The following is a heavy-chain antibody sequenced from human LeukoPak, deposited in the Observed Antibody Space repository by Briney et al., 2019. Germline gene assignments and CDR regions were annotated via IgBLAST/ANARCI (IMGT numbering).Heavy chain of an antibody. CDR1: GGSVSNYY. J-gene: IGHJ4*02. D-gene: IGHD3-3*01. V-gene: IGHV4-4*07. CDR2: IDATGTT. Sequence: PSETLSLTCNVSGGSVSNYYWSWIRQPAGAELEWIGRIDATGTTNYNPSLKSRVTMSLDTSKNQFSLKVSSLTAADTAVYYCARENYGFLDYWGQGILVIVSS. CDR3: ARENYGFLDY.